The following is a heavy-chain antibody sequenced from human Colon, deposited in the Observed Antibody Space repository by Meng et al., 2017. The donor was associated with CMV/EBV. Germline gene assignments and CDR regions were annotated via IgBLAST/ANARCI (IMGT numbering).Heavy chain of an antibody. CDR1: GDSISTNSAA. J-gene: IGHJ6*02. D-gene: IGHD3-10*01. V-gene: IGHV6-1*01. CDR3: ARVLLWFGGRQYYGMDV. CDR2: TYYGSSRSNWYN. Sequence: SQTLSLTCAVSGDSISTNSAAWNWIRLSSTRGLEWLGRTYYGSSRSNWYNDYALSVKGRITISPDASKNQFSLQLNSVTPEDTAVYYCARVLLWFGGRQYYGMDVWGRGTTVTVSS.